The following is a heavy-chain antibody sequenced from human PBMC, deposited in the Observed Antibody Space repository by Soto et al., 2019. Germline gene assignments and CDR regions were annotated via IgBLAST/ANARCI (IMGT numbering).Heavy chain of an antibody. V-gene: IGHV4-59*01. CDR1: GGSISSYY. CDR2: IYYSGST. CDR3: VRDPGNYFDY. Sequence: QVQLQESGPGLVRPSETLSLTCTVSGGSISSYYWSWIRQPPGKGLEWIGYIYYSGSTNYNPSLKSRVTISVDPSKNQCSLKLSSVSAADTAVYYCVRDPGNYFDYWGQGTLVTVSS. J-gene: IGHJ4*02.